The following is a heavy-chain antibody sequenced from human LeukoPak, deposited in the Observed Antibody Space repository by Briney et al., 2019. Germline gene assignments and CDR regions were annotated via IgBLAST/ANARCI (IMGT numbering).Heavy chain of an antibody. V-gene: IGHV4-59*01. Sequence: SETLSLTCTVSGGSISTYYWSWIRQPPGKGLEWIGYMYHSGSTNYNPSLKSRVTISVDTSKNQFSLKLSSVTAADTAVYYCARDRDGDYILDDWGKGTTVTVSS. D-gene: IGHD4-17*01. J-gene: IGHJ6*04. CDR1: GGSISTYY. CDR3: ARDRDGDYILDD. CDR2: MYHSGST.